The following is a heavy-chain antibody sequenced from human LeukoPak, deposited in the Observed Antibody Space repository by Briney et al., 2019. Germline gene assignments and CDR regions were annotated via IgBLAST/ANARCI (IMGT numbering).Heavy chain of an antibody. D-gene: IGHD3-22*01. V-gene: IGHV1-69*01. CDR3: ARDASSGYSSYYYYGKDV. CDR1: GGTFSSYA. Sequence: ASVKVSCKASGGTFSSYAISWVRQAPGQGLEWMGGIIPIFGTANYAQKFQGRVTITADESTSTAYMELSSLRAEDTAVYYCARDASSGYSSYYYYGKDVWGQGTTVTVSS. CDR2: IIPIFGTA. J-gene: IGHJ6*02.